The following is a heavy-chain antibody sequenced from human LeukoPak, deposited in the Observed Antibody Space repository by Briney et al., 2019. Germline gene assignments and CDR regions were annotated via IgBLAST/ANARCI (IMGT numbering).Heavy chain of an antibody. CDR2: ISYDGTIK. Sequence: GRSLRLSCAASGFAFTTYAMHWVRQAPGRGLEWVAVISYDGTIKYYADSVKGRFTISRDNSKNTLYLQMNSLRAEDTAVYYCANLHDYWGRGTLVTVSS. V-gene: IGHV3-30*18. CDR1: GFAFTTYA. CDR3: ANLHDY. J-gene: IGHJ4*02.